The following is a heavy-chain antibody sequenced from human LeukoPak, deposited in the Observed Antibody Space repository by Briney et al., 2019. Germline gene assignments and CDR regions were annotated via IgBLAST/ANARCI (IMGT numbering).Heavy chain of an antibody. CDR3: ARERRWLQYRNWFDP. CDR2: INPNSGGT. V-gene: IGHV1-2*02. CDR1: GYTFTGYY. D-gene: IGHD5-24*01. Sequence: AASVKVSCKASGYTFTGYYMHWVRQAPGQGLEWMGWINPNSGGTNYAQKFQGRVTMTRDTSISTAYMELSRLRSDDTAVYYCARERRWLQYRNWFDPWGQGTLVTVSS. J-gene: IGHJ5*02.